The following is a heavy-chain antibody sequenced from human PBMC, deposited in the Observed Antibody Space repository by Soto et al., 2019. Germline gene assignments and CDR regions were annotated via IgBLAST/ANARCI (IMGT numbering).Heavy chain of an antibody. D-gene: IGHD2-21*01. CDR2: VTGSGGQI. CDR1: GFTISTFV. V-gene: IGHV3-23*01. J-gene: IGHJ5*02. CDR3: AKDAVYKDGLWLMDS. Sequence: EVQLLESGGGLVQPGGSLRLSCAASGFTISTFVMTWVRQAPGKGLECVSGVTGSGGQIHYADSVKGRFTISKDNSKNTLYLQMSNLREEDTALYYCAKDAVYKDGLWLMDSWGQGTLVTVSS.